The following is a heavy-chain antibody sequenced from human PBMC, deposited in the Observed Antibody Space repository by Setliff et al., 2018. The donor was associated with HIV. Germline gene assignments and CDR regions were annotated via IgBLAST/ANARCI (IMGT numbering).Heavy chain of an antibody. CDR1: GYIFIRYS. J-gene: IGHJ6*02. D-gene: IGHD3-3*01. CDR3: ARDLRDGFEEWFSTLDDGMDV. Sequence: GASVKVSCKTSGYIFIRYSIFWVRQHPGQGLEWMGNINPHTGVTKYAEKFQGRVTMTRDTSINTIYMELSRLRSDDTAVYYCARDLRDGFEEWFSTLDDGMDVWGQGTTGTVSS. CDR2: INPHTGVT. V-gene: IGHV1-2*02.